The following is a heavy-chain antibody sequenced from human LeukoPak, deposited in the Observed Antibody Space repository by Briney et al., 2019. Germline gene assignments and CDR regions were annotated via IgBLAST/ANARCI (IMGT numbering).Heavy chain of an antibody. J-gene: IGHJ4*02. V-gene: IGHV4-59*01. D-gene: IGHD4-17*01. CDR2: IYHSGST. CDR1: GGSIRSYY. Sequence: SETLSLTCSVSGGSIRSYYWSWIRQPPGKGLEWIGYIYHSGSTNYNPSLKSRVTISVDTSKNQFSLKLSSLTAADTAVYYCARKRSDYGDSDYFDSWGQGTLVSVCS. CDR3: ARKRSDYGDSDYFDS.